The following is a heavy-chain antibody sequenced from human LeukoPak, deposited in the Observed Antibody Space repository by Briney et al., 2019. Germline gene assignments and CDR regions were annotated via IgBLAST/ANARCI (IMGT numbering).Heavy chain of an antibody. J-gene: IGHJ6*03. CDR1: GFTFSRYW. D-gene: IGHD3-22*01. V-gene: IGHV3-7*01. CDR2: IKQDGSEK. CDR3: ARQYYYDSSGYHYYYYYYMDV. Sequence: PGGPLSLSCPPSGFTFSRYWWSWVGQAPGKGREGVANIKQDGSEKYYVDSVKGRFTISRDNAKNSLYLQMNSLRAEDTAVYYCARQYYYDSSGYHYYYYYYMDVWGKGTTVTVSS.